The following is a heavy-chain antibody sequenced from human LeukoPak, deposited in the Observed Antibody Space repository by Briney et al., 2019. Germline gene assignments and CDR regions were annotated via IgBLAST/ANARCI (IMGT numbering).Heavy chain of an antibody. J-gene: IGHJ6*03. CDR3: ARGRHLAHFYYYMDV. CDR1: GFTFSNYA. CDR2: LSSDDNTE. Sequence: PGGSLRLSCAASGFTFSNYAMHWVRRAPGKGLEWVAVLSSDDNTEYYAVSVKGRFTISSDNSKSTLFLQMNSLRAEDTALYYCARGRHLAHFYYYMDVWGRGTTVTVSS. V-gene: IGHV3-30*01.